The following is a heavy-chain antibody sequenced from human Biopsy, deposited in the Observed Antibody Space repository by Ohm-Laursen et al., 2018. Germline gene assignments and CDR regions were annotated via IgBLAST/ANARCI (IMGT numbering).Heavy chain of an antibody. Sequence: ASVKVSCKASGNTFATYHIHWVRQAPGQGLEWMGVISPSGATTSFSQKFQGRITMTRDTSTGTVYMDLNRLGSEETAVYYCARAGVGSDGTDSYYYGMDVWGPGTTVTVSS. J-gene: IGHJ6*02. D-gene: IGHD5-24*01. CDR3: ARAGVGSDGTDSYYYGMDV. CDR1: GNTFATYH. CDR2: ISPSGATT. V-gene: IGHV1-46*01.